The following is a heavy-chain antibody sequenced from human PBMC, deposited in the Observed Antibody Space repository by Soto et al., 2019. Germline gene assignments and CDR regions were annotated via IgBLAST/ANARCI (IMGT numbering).Heavy chain of an antibody. J-gene: IGHJ4*02. CDR1: GGTFSSYA. CDR3: ARENGGRDYYDSSGYMSLGLDY. CDR2: IIPIFGTA. D-gene: IGHD3-22*01. Sequence: QVQLVQSGAEVKKPGSSVKVSCKASGGTFSSYAISWVRQAPGQGLEWMGGIIPIFGTANYAQKFQGRVTITADESTSTAYMELSRLRSEDTDVYYCARENGGRDYYDSSGYMSLGLDYWGQGTLVTVSS. V-gene: IGHV1-69*01.